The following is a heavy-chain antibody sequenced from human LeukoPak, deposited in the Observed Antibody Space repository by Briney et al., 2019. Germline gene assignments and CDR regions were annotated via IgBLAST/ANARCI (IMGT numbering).Heavy chain of an antibody. D-gene: IGHD5-18*01. CDR2: ISGSGGST. J-gene: IGHJ4*02. CDR1: GFTFSSYA. V-gene: IGHV3-23*01. CDR3: ANSGYSYGYPATFDY. Sequence: PGGSLRLSCAAFGFTFSSYAMSWVRQAPGKGLEWVSAISGSGGSTYYADSVKGRFTISRDNSKNTLYLQMNSLRAEDTAVYYCANSGYSYGYPATFDYWGQGTLVTVSP.